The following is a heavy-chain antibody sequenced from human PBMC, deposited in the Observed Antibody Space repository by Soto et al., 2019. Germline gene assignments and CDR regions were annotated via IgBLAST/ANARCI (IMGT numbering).Heavy chain of an antibody. Sequence: PSETLSLTCTVSGGSISSSSYYWGWIRQPPGKGLEWIGSIYYSGSTYYNPSLKSRVTISVDTSKNQFSLKLSSVTAADTAVYSCASDLGPRIAAAPGWFDPWGQGTLVTVSS. CDR1: GGSISSSSYY. CDR3: ASDLGPRIAAAPGWFDP. J-gene: IGHJ5*02. CDR2: IYYSGST. D-gene: IGHD6-13*01. V-gene: IGHV4-39*07.